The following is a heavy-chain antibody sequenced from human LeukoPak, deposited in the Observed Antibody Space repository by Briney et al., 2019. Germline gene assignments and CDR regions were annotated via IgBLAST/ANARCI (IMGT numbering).Heavy chain of an antibody. J-gene: IGHJ4*02. D-gene: IGHD1-26*01. CDR1: GFTFSSYS. CDR2: ISSSSSYI. CDR3: AKDKKGSYHDYFDY. Sequence: GGSLRLSCAASGFTFSSYSMNWVRQAPGKGLEWVSSISSSSSYIYYADSVKGRFTISRDNSKNTLYLQMNSLRAEDTAVYYCAKDKKGSYHDYFDYWGQGTLVTVSS. V-gene: IGHV3-21*04.